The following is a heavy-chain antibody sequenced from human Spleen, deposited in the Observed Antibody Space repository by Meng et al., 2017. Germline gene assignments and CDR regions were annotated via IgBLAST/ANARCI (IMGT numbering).Heavy chain of an antibody. Sequence: SETLSLTCVVSGGSFSDYYWSWIRQPPGKGLEWIGEINHSGSTNYNPSLESRATISVDTSQNNLSLKLSSVTAADSAVYYCARSPTTMAHDFDYWGQGTLVTVS. CDR3: ARSPTTMAHDFDY. CDR1: GGSFSDYY. V-gene: IGHV4-34*01. D-gene: IGHD4-11*01. CDR2: INHSGST. J-gene: IGHJ4*02.